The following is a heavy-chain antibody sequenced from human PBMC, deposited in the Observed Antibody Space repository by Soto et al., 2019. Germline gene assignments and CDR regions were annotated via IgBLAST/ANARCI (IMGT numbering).Heavy chain of an antibody. CDR3: TTEAYDNSGSLAFDI. CDR1: GGSISNYY. J-gene: IGHJ3*02. Sequence: PSETLSLTCTVSGGSISNYYYSWIRQPPGKGLEWIGYIFHTGTTSYKPSIKSRITKSVDTSQSQFSLKLNSVTAADTAVYYCTTEAYDNSGSLAFDIWGQGTLVTVSS. CDR2: IFHTGTT. D-gene: IGHD3-22*01. V-gene: IGHV4-59*08.